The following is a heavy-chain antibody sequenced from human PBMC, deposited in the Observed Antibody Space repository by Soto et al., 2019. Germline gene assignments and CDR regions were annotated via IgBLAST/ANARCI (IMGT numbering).Heavy chain of an antibody. CDR3: ARARYFDWPVYDY. D-gene: IGHD3-9*01. J-gene: IGHJ4*02. Sequence: ASVKVSCKASGYTFTGYYMHWVRQAPGQGLEWMGWINPNSGGTNYAQKFQGRVTMTRDTSISTAYMELSRLRSDDTAVYYCARARYFDWPVYDYWGQGTLVTVSS. CDR1: GYTFTGYY. V-gene: IGHV1-2*02. CDR2: INPNSGGT.